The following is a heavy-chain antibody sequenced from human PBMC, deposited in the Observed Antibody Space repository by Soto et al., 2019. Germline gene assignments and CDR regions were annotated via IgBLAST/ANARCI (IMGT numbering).Heavy chain of an antibody. D-gene: IGHD1-26*01. CDR1: GFTFSSYA. CDR2: ISGSGGST. Sequence: GGSLRLSCAASGFTFSSYAMSWVRQAPGKGLEWVSAISGSGGSTYYADSVKGRFTISRDNSKNTLYLQMNSLRAEDTAVYYCAKIPANSGSYWSGWVDYYYYGMDVWGQGTTVTVSS. V-gene: IGHV3-23*01. CDR3: AKIPANSGSYWSGWVDYYYYGMDV. J-gene: IGHJ6*02.